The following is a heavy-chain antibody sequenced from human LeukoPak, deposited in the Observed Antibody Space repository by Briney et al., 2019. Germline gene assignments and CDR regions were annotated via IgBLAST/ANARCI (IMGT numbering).Heavy chain of an antibody. J-gene: IGHJ4*02. CDR2: ISTTSRYI. D-gene: IGHD5-12*01. CDR3: ARGNSDYDHDY. V-gene: IGHV3-21*01. Sequence: GGSLRLSCAASRFTFSRYSMNWVRQAPGKGLEWVSSISTTSRYIYYAESVQGRFTVTRDNAKNSLSLQMNSLRADDTAVYFCARGNSDYDHDYWGQGTLVSVSS. CDR1: RFTFSRYS.